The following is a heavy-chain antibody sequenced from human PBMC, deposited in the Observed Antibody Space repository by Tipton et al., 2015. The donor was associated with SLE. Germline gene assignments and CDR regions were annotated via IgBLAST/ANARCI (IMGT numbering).Heavy chain of an antibody. CDR2: IYSKGST. Sequence: LRLSCSVSGGSIRNYYWSWIRQPAGKGPEWIGRIYSKGSTNYNPSLRSRVTIPLDTSENQFSLKLTSVTAADSAMYYCARDTVFGLVYHNAFDIWGQGTKVTVSS. V-gene: IGHV4-4*07. CDR3: ARDTVFGLVYHNAFDI. J-gene: IGHJ3*02. CDR1: GGSIRNYY. D-gene: IGHD3/OR15-3a*01.